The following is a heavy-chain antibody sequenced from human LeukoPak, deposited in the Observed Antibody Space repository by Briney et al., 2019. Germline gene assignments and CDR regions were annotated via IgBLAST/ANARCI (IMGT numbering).Heavy chain of an antibody. D-gene: IGHD2-2*01. CDR2: ISGSGGST. J-gene: IGHJ3*02. CDR3: AKGMGYCSSTSCYPDAFDI. V-gene: IGHV3-23*01. CDR1: GFTFSNYA. Sequence: GGSPRLSCAVSGFTFSNYAMSWVRQAPGKGLEWVSAISGSGGSTYYADSVKGRFTISRDNSKNTLYLQMNSLRAEDTAVYYCAKGMGYCSSTSCYPDAFDIWGQGTMVTVSS.